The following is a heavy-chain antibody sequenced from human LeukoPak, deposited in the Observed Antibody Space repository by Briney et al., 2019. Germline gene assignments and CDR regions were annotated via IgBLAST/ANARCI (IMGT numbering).Heavy chain of an antibody. J-gene: IGHJ4*02. CDR3: ARRNSGVLGY. Sequence: SETLSLTCTVSGYSITSGYYWGWTRQPPGKGLEWIGSIYHTGSTYYNPSLKSRVTISVDTSKNQFSLKLSSVTAADTAVYYCARRNSGVLGYWGQGTLVTVSS. CDR2: IYHTGST. CDR1: GYSITSGYY. V-gene: IGHV4-38-2*02. D-gene: IGHD2-8*02.